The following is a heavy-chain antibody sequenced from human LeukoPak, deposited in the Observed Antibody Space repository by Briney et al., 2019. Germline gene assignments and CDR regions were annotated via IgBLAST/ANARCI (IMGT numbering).Heavy chain of an antibody. CDR1: GFTFNNNG. CDR2: IRYGGIYK. Sequence: GGSLRLSCAASGFTFNNNGMHWVSQAPGKGLEWVAFIRYGGIYKYYADSVKGRFTIFRDKSKTTLFLQMDSLRAEDTAVYYCAKDPEKGLAVARLEHWGQGTLVTVSS. J-gene: IGHJ5*02. V-gene: IGHV3-30*02. D-gene: IGHD6-19*01. CDR3: AKDPEKGLAVARLEH.